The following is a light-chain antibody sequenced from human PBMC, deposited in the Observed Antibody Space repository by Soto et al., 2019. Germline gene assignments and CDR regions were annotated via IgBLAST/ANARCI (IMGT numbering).Light chain of an antibody. CDR3: QQYGRLPIT. CDR2: GAS. V-gene: IGKV3-15*01. J-gene: IGKJ5*01. Sequence: DIVMTQSPATLSVSPGERATLSCRASQSVSSNLAWYQQKPGQAPRLLIYGASTRAPGLPARISGSGSGTDFTLTISRLEPEDFAVYYCQQYGRLPITFGQGTRLEIK. CDR1: QSVSSN.